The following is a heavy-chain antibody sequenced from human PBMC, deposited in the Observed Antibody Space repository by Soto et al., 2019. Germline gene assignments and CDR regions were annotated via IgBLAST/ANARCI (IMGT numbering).Heavy chain of an antibody. CDR2: IYSGGNT. CDR3: ARAGDSGEYLQH. J-gene: IGHJ1*01. V-gene: IGHV3-66*01. D-gene: IGHD4-17*01. CDR1: GFSVSSNY. Sequence: GGSLRLSCAASGFSVSSNYMSWVRQAPGQGLEWVSLIYSGGNTHYADSVKGRFSISRDNSKNTLYLQMSTLRAEDTAVYYCARAGDSGEYLQHWGQGTLVTVSS.